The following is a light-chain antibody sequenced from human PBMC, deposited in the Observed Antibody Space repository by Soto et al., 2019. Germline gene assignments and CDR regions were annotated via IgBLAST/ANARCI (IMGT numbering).Light chain of an antibody. CDR2: DAS. CDR3: QQYGSSPGLFT. J-gene: IGKJ3*01. Sequence: EIVLPQAPGTLSLSPGDIATLSCRASQSVSSTYLAWDQQKPGQAPRLLIYDASSRATGIPDRFSGSGSGTDFTLTISRLEPDDFAVYYCQQYGSSPGLFTFGPGTKVDIK. CDR1: QSVSSTY. V-gene: IGKV3-20*01.